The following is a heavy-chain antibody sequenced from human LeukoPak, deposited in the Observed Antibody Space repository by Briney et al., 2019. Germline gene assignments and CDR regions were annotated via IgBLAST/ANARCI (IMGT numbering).Heavy chain of an antibody. CDR3: ARVSGDHEIGF. CDR1: GYTFTTYD. D-gene: IGHD2-21*02. V-gene: IGHV1-8*01. Sequence: GASVRVSCKGSGYTFTTYDINWVRQATGQGLEWMGWMNPKSGNTAYAQKFQGRVTMTRNTSIDTAYLEMSSLRSEDTAMYYCARVSGDHEIGFWGQGTQVTVSS. J-gene: IGHJ4*02. CDR2: MNPKSGNT.